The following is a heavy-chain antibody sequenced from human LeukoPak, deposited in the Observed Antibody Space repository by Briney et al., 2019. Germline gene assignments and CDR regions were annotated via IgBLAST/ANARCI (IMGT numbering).Heavy chain of an antibody. CDR3: VKDLSYESSGSFFDF. CDR1: GFIFEDYT. D-gene: IGHD3-22*01. CDR2: ISWDGTT. V-gene: IGHV3-43*01. Sequence: GGSLRLSCAASGFIFEDYTMHWVRQAPGKTLEWVSLISWDGTTYYADSVKGLFTISRDNSKDSLSLQMDTLRSEDTAFYYCVKDLSYESSGSFFDFWGQGTLVTVS. J-gene: IGHJ4*02.